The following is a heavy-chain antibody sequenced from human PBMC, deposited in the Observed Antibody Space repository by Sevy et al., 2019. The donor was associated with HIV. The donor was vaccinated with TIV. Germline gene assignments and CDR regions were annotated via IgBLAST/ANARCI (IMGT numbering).Heavy chain of an antibody. CDR3: ARSERVDYGIDYYYYYGMDV. J-gene: IGHJ6*02. V-gene: IGHV4-4*07. CDR2: IYTSGST. D-gene: IGHD4-17*01. CDR1: GGSISSYY. Sequence: SETLSLTCTVSGGSISSYYWSWIRQPAGKGLEWIGRIYTSGSTNSNPSPKSRVTMSVDTSKNQFSLKLSSVTAADTAVDYCARSERVDYGIDYYYYYGMDVWGQGTTVTVSS.